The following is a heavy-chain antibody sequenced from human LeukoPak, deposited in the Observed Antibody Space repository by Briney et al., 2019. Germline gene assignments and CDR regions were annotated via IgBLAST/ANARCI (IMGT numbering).Heavy chain of an antibody. D-gene: IGHD3-22*01. J-gene: IGHJ3*02. CDR1: GGTFSSYA. Sequence: SVKVSCKASGGTFSSYAISWVRQAPGQGLEWMGGIIPIFGTANYAQKFQGRVTITADKSTSTAYMELRSLKSDDTAVYFCARKPPYYDSDGPRWALDIWGQGTMVTVSS. V-gene: IGHV1-69*06. CDR3: ARKPPYYDSDGPRWALDI. CDR2: IIPIFGTA.